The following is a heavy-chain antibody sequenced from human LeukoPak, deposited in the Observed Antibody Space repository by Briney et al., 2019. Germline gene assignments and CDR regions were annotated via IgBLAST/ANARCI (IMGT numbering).Heavy chain of an antibody. CDR1: GYTFTTYY. D-gene: IGHD6-13*01. CDR3: AREYLVGYSSSWHSGWFDP. V-gene: IGHV1-46*01. Sequence: ASVKVSCKASGYTFTTYYMHWVRQAPGQGLEWMGEIKPSGGRTSYAQKFQDRVTMTWDMSTSTVYMDLSSLRSEDTAVYYCAREYLVGYSSSWHSGWFDPWGQGTLVTVSS. CDR2: IKPSGGRT. J-gene: IGHJ5*02.